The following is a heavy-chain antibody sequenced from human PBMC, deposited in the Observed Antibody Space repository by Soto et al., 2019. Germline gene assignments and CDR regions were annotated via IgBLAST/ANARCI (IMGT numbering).Heavy chain of an antibody. V-gene: IGHV1-18*01. CDR2: ISAHNGNT. CDR3: ARGRYGDY. Sequence: QVHLVQSGAEVKKPGASVKVSCKGSGYTLTSYGITWVRQAPGQGLEWMGWISAHNGNTDYAPKLQGRVTVTRDTSTSTAYMELRSLRSDDTAVYYCARGRYGDYWGQGALVTVSS. D-gene: IGHD1-1*01. CDR1: GYTLTSYG. J-gene: IGHJ4*02.